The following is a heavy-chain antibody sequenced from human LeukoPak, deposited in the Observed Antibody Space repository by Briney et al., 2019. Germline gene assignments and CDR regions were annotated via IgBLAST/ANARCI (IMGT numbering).Heavy chain of an antibody. CDR1: GVTVSSNY. D-gene: IGHD5-24*01. CDR2: IYGGGNI. V-gene: IGHV3-53*01. CDR3: ARGAGYNYPYYFDY. Sequence: GSLRLSCAASGVTVSSNYMNWVRPAPGKGLEWVSVIYGGGNIYYADSVKGRFTISRDNSKNTLYLQMNSLRAEDTAVYYCARGAGYNYPYYFDYWGQGTLVTVSS. J-gene: IGHJ4*02.